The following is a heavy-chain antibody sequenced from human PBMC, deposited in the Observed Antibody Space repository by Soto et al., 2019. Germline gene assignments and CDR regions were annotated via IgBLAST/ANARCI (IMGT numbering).Heavy chain of an antibody. CDR3: ERASNYDSREEAFDY. D-gene: IGHD3-22*01. J-gene: IGHJ4*02. Sequence: QVQLVQSGAEVKKPGSSVKVSCKASGGTFSSYAISWVRQAPGQGLEWMGGIIPIFGTANYAQKFQGRVPITADASTSTAYRERSGLRSEDTAVYYCERASNYDSREEAFDYWGQGALVTDSS. CDR1: GGTFSSYA. V-gene: IGHV1-69*12. CDR2: IIPIFGTA.